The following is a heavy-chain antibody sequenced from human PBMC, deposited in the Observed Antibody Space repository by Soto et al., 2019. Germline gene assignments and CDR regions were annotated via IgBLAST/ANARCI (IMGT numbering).Heavy chain of an antibody. CDR1: GGTFSSYT. V-gene: IGHV1-69*02. D-gene: IGHD2-15*01. Sequence: QVQLVQSGAEVKKPGSSVKVSCKASGGTFSSYTIGWVRQAPGQGLEWMGRIIPILGIANYAQKFQGRVTITTDKSTSTAYMELSRLRSEDTAVYYCALGGAADLFDYWGQGTLVTVSS. CDR3: ALGGAADLFDY. J-gene: IGHJ4*02. CDR2: IIPILGIA.